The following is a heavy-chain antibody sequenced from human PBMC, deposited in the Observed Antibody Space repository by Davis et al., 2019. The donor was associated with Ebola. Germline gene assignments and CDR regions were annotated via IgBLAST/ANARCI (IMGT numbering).Heavy chain of an antibody. J-gene: IGHJ4*02. V-gene: IGHV4-30-4*07. CDR1: GGSISSGGYP. Sequence: MPSETLSLTCAVSGGSISSGGYPWSWIRQPPGQGLEWIGYIYYSGSTYYNPSLKSRVTISVDTSKNQFALKLSSMTAADTAVYYCASGDNFDYWGQGTLVTVSS. CDR3: ASGDNFDY. D-gene: IGHD2-21*01. CDR2: IYYSGST.